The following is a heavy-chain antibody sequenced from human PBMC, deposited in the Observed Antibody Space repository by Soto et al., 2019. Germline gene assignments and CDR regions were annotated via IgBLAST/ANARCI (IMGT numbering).Heavy chain of an antibody. CDR2: ISAYNGNT. Sequence: SVKVSCKASGYTFTSYGISWVRQAPGQGLEWMGWISAYNGNTNYAQKLQGRVTMTTDTSTSTAYMELRSLRSDDTAVYYCARDRSPTVYSRSSGGTLAAPDYWGQGTLVTVSS. D-gene: IGHD6-6*01. J-gene: IGHJ4*02. CDR1: GYTFTSYG. CDR3: ARDRSPTVYSRSSGGTLAAPDY. V-gene: IGHV1-18*01.